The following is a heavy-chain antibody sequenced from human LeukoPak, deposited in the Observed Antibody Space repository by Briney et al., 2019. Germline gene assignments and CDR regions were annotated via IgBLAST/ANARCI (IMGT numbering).Heavy chain of an antibody. CDR1: GYSFSSYW. CDR2: IDPDVSDT. Sequence: GESRKTSCQGPGYSFSSYWFGWVRQMPGKGLEWMEVIDPDVSDTRYSPSLQGQATIPADKPITTAFLRWRSLKASDTAMYYFSRSYPASPDAFDIWGQGKMVTVSS. V-gene: IGHV5-51*04. CDR3: SRSYPASPDAFDI. J-gene: IGHJ3*02.